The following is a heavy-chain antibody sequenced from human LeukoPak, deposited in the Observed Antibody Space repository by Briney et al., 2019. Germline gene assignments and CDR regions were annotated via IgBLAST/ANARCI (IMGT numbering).Heavy chain of an antibody. D-gene: IGHD6-19*01. Sequence: SSETLSLTCTVSGGSISSYYWSWIRQPPGKGLEWIGYIYYSGSTNYNPSLKSRVTISVDTSKNQFSLKLSSVTAADTAVYYCARASPRPGIAVAGPFFVYWGQGTLVTVSS. CDR2: IYYSGST. J-gene: IGHJ4*02. V-gene: IGHV4-59*01. CDR1: GGSISSYY. CDR3: ARASPRPGIAVAGPFFVY.